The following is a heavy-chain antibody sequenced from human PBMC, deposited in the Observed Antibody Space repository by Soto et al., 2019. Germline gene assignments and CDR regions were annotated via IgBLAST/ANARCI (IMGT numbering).Heavy chain of an antibody. CDR2: ISGSGGGT. D-gene: IGHD2-2*01. CDR3: AKDTRCSSTSCYAHSPSDP. J-gene: IGHJ5*02. Sequence: PGGSLRLSCAASGFTFSSYAMSWVRQAPGKGLEWVSAISGSGGGTYYADSVKGRFTISRDNSKNTLYLQMNSLRAEDTAVYYCAKDTRCSSTSCYAHSPSDPWGQGTLVTVS. CDR1: GFTFSSYA. V-gene: IGHV3-23*01.